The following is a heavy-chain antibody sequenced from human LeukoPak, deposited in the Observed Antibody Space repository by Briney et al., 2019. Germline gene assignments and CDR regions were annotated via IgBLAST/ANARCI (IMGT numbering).Heavy chain of an antibody. Sequence: GGSLRLSCTASGFIFDDYAMNWVRQAPGKGLEWVSGISWNSGNIGYADSVKGRFTISGDNAKNSLYLEMNSLRTEDTALYYCAKTPKTYYYYYYGMDVWGQGTTVTVSS. J-gene: IGHJ6*02. CDR3: AKTPKTYYYYYYGMDV. CDR1: GFIFDDYA. V-gene: IGHV3-9*01. CDR2: ISWNSGNI.